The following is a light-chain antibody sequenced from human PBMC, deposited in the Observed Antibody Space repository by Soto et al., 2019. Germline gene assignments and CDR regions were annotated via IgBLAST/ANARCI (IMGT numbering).Light chain of an antibody. CDR3: QQYGGSPRYT. Sequence: EIVLTQSPDTLSLSRGERATLSCRASQRVSSSSLAWYQQKPGQAPRLLIYSTTYRAAGVPDRFSGSGSGTDFTLTIDRLEPEDFALYYCQQYGGSPRYTFGQGTKLEI. CDR1: QRVSSSS. CDR2: STT. V-gene: IGKV3-20*01. J-gene: IGKJ2*01.